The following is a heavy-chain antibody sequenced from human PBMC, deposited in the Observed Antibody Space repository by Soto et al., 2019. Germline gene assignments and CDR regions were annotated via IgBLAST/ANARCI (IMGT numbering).Heavy chain of an antibody. J-gene: IGHJ4*02. D-gene: IGHD3-3*01. CDR1: GGPITTY. CDR2: IYDSGST. Sequence: SETLSLTCTVSGGPITTYWSWIRQHPGKGLEWIGYIYDSGSTYYNPSLKSRVTISVDTSKNQFSLKLSSVTAADTAVYYCARGNDFWSGYYYFDYWGQGTLVTVSS. V-gene: IGHV4-59*13. CDR3: ARGNDFWSGYYYFDY.